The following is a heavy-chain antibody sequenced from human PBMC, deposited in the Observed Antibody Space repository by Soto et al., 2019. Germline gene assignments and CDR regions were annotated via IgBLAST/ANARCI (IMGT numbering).Heavy chain of an antibody. V-gene: IGHV3-20*01. CDR3: AGGREVPRYCSSTSCPYYFDY. D-gene: IGHD2-2*01. J-gene: IGHJ4*02. Sequence: GGSLRLSCAASGFTFDDYGMSWVRQAPGKGLEWVSGINWNGGSTGYADSVKGRFTISRDNAKNSLYLQMNSLRAEDTALYDCAGGREVPRYCSSTSCPYYFDYWGQGTLVTVSS. CDR1: GFTFDDYG. CDR2: INWNGGST.